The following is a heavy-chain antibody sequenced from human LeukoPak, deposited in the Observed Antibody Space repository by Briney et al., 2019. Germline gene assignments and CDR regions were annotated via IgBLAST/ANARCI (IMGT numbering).Heavy chain of an antibody. D-gene: IGHD2-2*01. CDR1: GFTFGDYA. V-gene: IGHV3-48*01. CDR2: IGSSRSTI. Sequence: SGGSLRLSCTASGFTFGDYAMSWVRQAPGKGLEWVAYIGSSRSTIYYADSVKGRFTISRDNAKNSLHLQMNSLRAEDTAVYYCARESPRESSIDYWGQGTLVTVSS. J-gene: IGHJ4*02. CDR3: ARESPRESSIDY.